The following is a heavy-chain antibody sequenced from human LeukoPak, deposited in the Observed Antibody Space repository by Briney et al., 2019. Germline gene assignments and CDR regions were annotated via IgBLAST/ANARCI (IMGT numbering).Heavy chain of an antibody. J-gene: IGHJ4*02. CDR1: GFTFSSYG. CDR3: ARDSYGEIAIDY. Sequence: PGGSLRLSCAASGFTFSSYGMSWVRQAPGKGLEWVSAISGSGGSTYYADSVKGRFTISRDNTKNTLYLQMNSLRAEDTAVYYCARDSYGEIAIDYWGQGTLVTVSS. D-gene: IGHD2/OR15-2a*01. V-gene: IGHV3-23*01. CDR2: ISGSGGST.